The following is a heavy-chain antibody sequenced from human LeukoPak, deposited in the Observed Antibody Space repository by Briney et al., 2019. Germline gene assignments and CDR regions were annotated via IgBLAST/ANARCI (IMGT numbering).Heavy chain of an antibody. J-gene: IGHJ4*02. V-gene: IGHV3-53*01. D-gene: IGHD3-3*01. CDR3: ARVVRFLEWLPRFGSYFDY. CDR2: IYSGSSA. CDR1: GFTVIDNY. Sequence: PGGSLRLSCAASGFTVIDNYMTWVRQAPGKGLEWVSVIYSGSSAYYADSVKGRFTISRDNSKNTLYLQMNSLRAEDTSVYYCARVVRFLEWLPRFGSYFDYWGQGTLVTVPS.